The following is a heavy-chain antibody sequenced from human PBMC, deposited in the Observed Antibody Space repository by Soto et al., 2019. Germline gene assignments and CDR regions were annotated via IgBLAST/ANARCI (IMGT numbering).Heavy chain of an antibody. J-gene: IGHJ4*02. Sequence: PSETLSLTCTVSGGSVSSGSYYWSWIRQPPGKGLEWIGYIYYSGSTNYNPSLKSRVTISVDTSKNQFSLKLSSVTAADTAVYYCARAAMAYYFDYWGQGTLVTVSS. D-gene: IGHD5-18*01. CDR1: GGSVSSGSYY. V-gene: IGHV4-61*01. CDR2: IYYSGST. CDR3: ARAAMAYYFDY.